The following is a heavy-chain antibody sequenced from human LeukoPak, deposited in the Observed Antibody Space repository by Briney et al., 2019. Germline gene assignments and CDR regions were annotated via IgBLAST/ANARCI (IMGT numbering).Heavy chain of an antibody. CDR1: GLTVSRSY. D-gene: IGHD6-19*01. V-gene: IGHV3-66*01. J-gene: IGHJ4*02. Sequence: GGSLRLSCAASGLTVSRSYMNWVRQAPGKGLEWVSVIYAGGSTYYTDSVNGRFTISRDNSKNTLFLQMNSLRAEDTAVYYCARDISISSQNIAFDYWGQGTLVTVSS. CDR2: IYAGGST. CDR3: ARDISISSQNIAFDY.